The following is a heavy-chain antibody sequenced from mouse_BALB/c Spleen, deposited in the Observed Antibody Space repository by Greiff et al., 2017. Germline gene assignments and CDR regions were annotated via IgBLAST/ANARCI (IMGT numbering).Heavy chain of an antibody. D-gene: IGHD2-2*01. Sequence: QVQLQQSGAELAKPGASVKMSCKASGYTFTSYWMHWVKQRPGQGLEWIGYINPSTGYTEYNQKFKDKATLTADKSSSTAYMQLSSLTSEDSAVYYCARGYGYDDGYAMDYWGQGTSVTVSS. V-gene: IGHV1-7*01. J-gene: IGHJ4*01. CDR3: ARGYGYDDGYAMDY. CDR1: GYTFTSYW. CDR2: INPSTGYT.